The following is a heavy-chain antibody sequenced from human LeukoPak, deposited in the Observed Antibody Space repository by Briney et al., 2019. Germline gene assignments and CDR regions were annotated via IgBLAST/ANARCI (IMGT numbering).Heavy chain of an antibody. Sequence: SVKVSCKASGGTFSSYAMSWVRQAPGQGLEWMGGIIPIFGTANYAQKFQGRVTITTDESTSTAYMELSSLRSEDTAVYYCAREDSSGLNWFDPWGQGTLVTVSS. CDR3: AREDSSGLNWFDP. CDR2: IIPIFGTA. D-gene: IGHD3-22*01. CDR1: GGTFSSYA. V-gene: IGHV1-69*05. J-gene: IGHJ5*02.